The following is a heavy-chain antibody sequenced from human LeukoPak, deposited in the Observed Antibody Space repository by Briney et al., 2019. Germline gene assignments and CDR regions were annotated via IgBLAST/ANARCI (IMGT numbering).Heavy chain of an antibody. J-gene: IGHJ5*02. CDR1: GFTSRSYE. V-gene: IGHV3-48*03. Sequence: RGSLRLSCAASGFTSRSYEMYWVRQAPGKGLEWLSYISSSGSTIYYADSVKGRFTISRDNAKDSLYLQMNSLRVEDTAVYHCTRTTVTINAFDPWGQGTLVTVSS. D-gene: IGHD4-17*01. CDR3: TRTTVTINAFDP. CDR2: ISSSGSTI.